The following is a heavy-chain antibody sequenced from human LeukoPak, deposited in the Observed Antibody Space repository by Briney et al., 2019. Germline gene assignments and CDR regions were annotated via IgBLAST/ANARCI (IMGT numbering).Heavy chain of an antibody. CDR3: ARVHQYYYDSSGSLIPFDY. CDR1: GYTFTSYD. CDR2: MNPNSGNT. Sequence: ASGKFSCKACGYTFTSYDINWVRQATGQGLECMGWMNPNSGNTGYAQKFQGRVTMTRNTYLSTAYMELSSLRSEETAVYYCARVHQYYYDSSGSLIPFDYWGQGTLVTVSS. V-gene: IGHV1-8*01. J-gene: IGHJ4*02. D-gene: IGHD3-22*01.